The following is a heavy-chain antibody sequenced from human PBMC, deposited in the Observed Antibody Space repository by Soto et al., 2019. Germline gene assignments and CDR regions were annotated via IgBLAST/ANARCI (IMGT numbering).Heavy chain of an antibody. Sequence: QVQLVQSGAEEKKPGASVKVSCKASGYTFTAYAMHWVRQAPGQRLEWMGWINAGNGNTKYSQKFQGRVTITRDTSASAAYMELSSLRSEDTAVYYCARAVAVPADFDYWGQGTLVTVSS. D-gene: IGHD6-19*01. CDR1: GYTFTAYA. J-gene: IGHJ4*02. CDR3: ARAVAVPADFDY. V-gene: IGHV1-3*05. CDR2: INAGNGNT.